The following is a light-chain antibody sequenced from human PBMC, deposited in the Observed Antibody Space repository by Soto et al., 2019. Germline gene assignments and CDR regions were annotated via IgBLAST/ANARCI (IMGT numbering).Light chain of an antibody. CDR1: QSISSW. J-gene: IGKJ2*01. Sequence: DIQMTQSPSTLSASVGDRFTITCRASQSISSWLAWYQQKPGTAPKLLIYKASSLQSGVPSRFSGSGSGTEFPLTISSLQPDDFATYYCQQYSSYPYTFGQGTKLEIK. CDR2: KAS. V-gene: IGKV1-5*03. CDR3: QQYSSYPYT.